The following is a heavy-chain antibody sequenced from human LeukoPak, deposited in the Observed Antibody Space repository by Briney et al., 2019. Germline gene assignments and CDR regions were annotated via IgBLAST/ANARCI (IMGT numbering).Heavy chain of an antibody. Sequence: SETLSLACSVSGGSISAYYWSWIRQPPGKGLEWIGYIYSTGGTNYNPSLKSRVTISLDMSKNQFYLRLSSVTAADTAVYYCARDYCSGGSCYSYFHYWGQGTLVTVSS. CDR2: IYSTGGT. D-gene: IGHD2-15*01. J-gene: IGHJ4*02. CDR3: ARDYCSGGSCYSYFHY. CDR1: GGSISAYY. V-gene: IGHV4-59*01.